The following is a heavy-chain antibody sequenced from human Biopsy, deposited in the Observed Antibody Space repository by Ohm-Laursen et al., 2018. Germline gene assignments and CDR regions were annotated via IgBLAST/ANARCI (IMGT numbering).Heavy chain of an antibody. CDR3: ATKLTGYFHH. V-gene: IGHV1-69*06. CDR2: NIPILGTG. J-gene: IGHJ1*01. D-gene: IGHD3-9*01. CDR1: GGTFSNYG. Sequence: SSVKVSCKVPGGTFSNYGVNWVRQAPGQGLEWLGGNIPILGTGNYAPMFHGRVTVVADTSTSTATMELRSLRPDDTAVYYCATKLTGYFHHWGQGTLVTVSS.